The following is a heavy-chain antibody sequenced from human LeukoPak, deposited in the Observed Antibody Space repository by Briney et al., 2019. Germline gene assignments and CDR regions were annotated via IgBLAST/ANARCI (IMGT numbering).Heavy chain of an antibody. CDR3: ASPGGSGWGLHY. CDR2: IKQDGSEK. CDR1: TFTPCSFW. Sequence: GGSLRLSRAASTFTPCSFWMTYVREAPGEGVEWVANIKQDGSEKYYVDSVKGRFPISRENAKNSLYLQLHGLRAEDTGVYYCASPGGSGWGLHYWGQGSILTDSS. D-gene: IGHD6-19*01. V-gene: IGHV3-7*05. J-gene: IGHJ4*02.